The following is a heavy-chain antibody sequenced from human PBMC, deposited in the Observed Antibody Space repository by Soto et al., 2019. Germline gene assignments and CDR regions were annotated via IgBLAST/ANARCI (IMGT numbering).Heavy chain of an antibody. CDR1: GFTFSSYA. CDR3: AYSSTPFDY. Sequence: PGGSLRLSCAASGFTFSSYAMSCVRQAPGKGLEWVSAISGSGGSTYYADSVKGRFTISRDNSKNTLYLQMNSLIAEDTAVYYCAYSSTPFDYWGQGTLVTVSS. CDR2: ISGSGGST. V-gene: IGHV3-23*01. J-gene: IGHJ4*02. D-gene: IGHD6-13*01.